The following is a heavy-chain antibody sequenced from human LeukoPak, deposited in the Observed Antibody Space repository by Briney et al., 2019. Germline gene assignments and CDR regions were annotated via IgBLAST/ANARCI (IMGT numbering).Heavy chain of an antibody. CDR3: AKGAVAGGYYFDY. J-gene: IGHJ4*02. CDR1: GFTFSSYS. V-gene: IGHV3-21*04. CDR2: ISSSSSYI. D-gene: IGHD6-19*01. Sequence: GGSLRLSCAASGFTFSSYSMNWVRQAPGKGLEWVSSISSSSSYIYYADSVKGRFTISRDNSKNSLYLQMNSLRAEDTALYYCAKGAVAGGYYFDYWGQGTLVTVSS.